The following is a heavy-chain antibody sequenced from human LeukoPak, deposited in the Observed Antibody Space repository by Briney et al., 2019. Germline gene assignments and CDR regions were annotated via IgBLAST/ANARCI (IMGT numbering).Heavy chain of an antibody. CDR3: ARLRVVGATDY. V-gene: IGHV4-59*08. CDR2: IHYSGST. CDR1: GGSITNYY. Sequence: SETLSLTCTVSGGSITNYYWSWIRQPPGKGLEWIGYIHYSGSTKYKSSLKSRVTISVDTSKNQFSLKLNSVTAADTAVYYCARLRVVGATDYWGQGTLVTVSS. J-gene: IGHJ4*02. D-gene: IGHD1-26*01.